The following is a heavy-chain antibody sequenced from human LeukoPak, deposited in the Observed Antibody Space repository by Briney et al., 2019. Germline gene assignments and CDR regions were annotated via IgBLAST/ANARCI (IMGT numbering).Heavy chain of an antibody. V-gene: IGHV4-30-4*08. Sequence: SETLSLTCTVSGGSISSGDYYWSWIRQPPGKGPEWIGNIYYSGSTHYNASLNSRVTMSVDTSKIQFSLKVNSLTAAPTSNFSYYHMDVWGTGTTVTISS. CDR1: GGSISSGDYY. J-gene: IGHJ6*03. CDR3: YHMDV. CDR2: IYYSGST. D-gene: IGHD3-10*01.